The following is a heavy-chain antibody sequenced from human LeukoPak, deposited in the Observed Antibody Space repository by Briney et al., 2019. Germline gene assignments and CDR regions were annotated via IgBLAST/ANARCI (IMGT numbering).Heavy chain of an antibody. D-gene: IGHD3-22*01. Sequence: SETLSLTCTVSGGSLSSCYWSWIRQPPGKGLEWIGYMYYSGSTSYNPSLKSRVTISVDTSKNQFSLKLSSVTAADTAVYYCARHWGDSSGYYYDPLDYWGQGTLVTVSS. CDR2: MYYSGST. J-gene: IGHJ4*02. CDR3: ARHWGDSSGYYYDPLDY. CDR1: GGSLSSCY. V-gene: IGHV4-59*08.